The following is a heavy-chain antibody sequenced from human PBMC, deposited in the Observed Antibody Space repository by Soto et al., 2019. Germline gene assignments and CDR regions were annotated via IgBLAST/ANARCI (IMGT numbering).Heavy chain of an antibody. D-gene: IGHD5-18*01. Sequence: EVQLVESGGGLVQPGRSVRLSCAASGFTFDDYGMHWVRQAPGKGLEWVSGISWKSGSIGYADSVKGRFTISRDNAKNSLYLQMNSLRAEDTALYYCAKDIFGYNYGFDYWGQGTLVTVSS. V-gene: IGHV3-9*01. CDR2: ISWKSGSI. CDR3: AKDIFGYNYGFDY. CDR1: GFTFDDYG. J-gene: IGHJ4*02.